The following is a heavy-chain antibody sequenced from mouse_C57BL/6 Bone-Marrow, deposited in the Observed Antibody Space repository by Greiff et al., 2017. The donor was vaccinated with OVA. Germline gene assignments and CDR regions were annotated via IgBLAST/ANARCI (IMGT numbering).Heavy chain of an antibody. Sequence: EVQLVESEGGLVQPGSSMKLSCTASGFTFSDYYMAWVRQVPEKGLEWVANINYDGSSTYYLDSLKSRFIISRDNAKNILYLQMSSLKSEDTATYYCAREGSGRGYFDYWGQGTTLTVSS. CDR1: GFTFSDYY. J-gene: IGHJ2*01. V-gene: IGHV5-16*01. D-gene: IGHD1-3*01. CDR2: INYDGSST. CDR3: AREGSGRGYFDY.